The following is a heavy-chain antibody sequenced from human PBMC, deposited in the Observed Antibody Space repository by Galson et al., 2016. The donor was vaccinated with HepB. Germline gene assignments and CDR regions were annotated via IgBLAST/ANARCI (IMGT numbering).Heavy chain of an antibody. D-gene: IGHD1-1*01. Sequence: SLRLSCAASGFTLTAYDMSWVRQVPGKGLEWVSAFSITGGTTYYADSVKGRFTVSRDSSKNTLYVQMNSLRAEDTAIYYCARVHRGRYSCSRIDYWGQGTLVTVSS. V-gene: IGHV3-23*01. J-gene: IGHJ4*02. CDR1: GFTLTAYD. CDR3: ARVHRGRYSCSRIDY. CDR2: FSITGGTT.